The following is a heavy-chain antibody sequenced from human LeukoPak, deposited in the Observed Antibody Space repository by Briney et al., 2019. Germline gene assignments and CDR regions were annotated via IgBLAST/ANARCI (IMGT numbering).Heavy chain of an antibody. CDR3: ARVGSPSYYDFWSGQKLYFDY. CDR2: ISSSGSTI. CDR1: GFTFSDYY. V-gene: IGHV3-11*01. Sequence: PGGSLRLSCAASGFTFSDYYMSWIRQAPGKGLEWVSYISSSGSTIYYADSVKGRFTISRDNAKNSLYLQMNSLRAEDTAVYDCARVGSPSYYDFWSGQKLYFDYWGQGTLVTVSS. D-gene: IGHD3-3*01. J-gene: IGHJ4*02.